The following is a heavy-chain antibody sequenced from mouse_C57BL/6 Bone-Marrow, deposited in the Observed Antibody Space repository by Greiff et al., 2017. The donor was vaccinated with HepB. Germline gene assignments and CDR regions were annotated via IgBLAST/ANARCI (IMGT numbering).Heavy chain of an antibody. CDR2: ISSGGSYT. CDR1: GFTFSSYG. J-gene: IGHJ4*01. V-gene: IGHV5-6*01. D-gene: IGHD2-2*01. CDR3: ARQVSTMVTTYAMDY. Sequence: EVKVVESGGDLVKPGGSLKLSCAASGFTFSSYGMSWVRQTPDKRLEWVATISSGGSYTYYPDSVKGRFTISRDNAKNTLYLQMSSLKSEDTAMYYCARQVSTMVTTYAMDYWGQGTSVTVSS.